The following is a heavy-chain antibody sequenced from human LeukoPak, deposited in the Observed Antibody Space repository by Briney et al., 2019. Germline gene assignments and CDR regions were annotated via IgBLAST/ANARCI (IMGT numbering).Heavy chain of an antibody. J-gene: IGHJ4*02. CDR2: ISSDGSNT. D-gene: IGHD3-3*01. CDR3: SCFSY. V-gene: IGHV3-30*03. CDR1: GFTFSNAW. Sequence: TGGSLRLSCAASGFTFSNAWMSWVRQAPGKGLEWVAVISSDGSNTYYADSVKGRFSVSRDNSKNTLYLQMNSLRTEDTAVYYCSCFSYWGQGTLVTVSS.